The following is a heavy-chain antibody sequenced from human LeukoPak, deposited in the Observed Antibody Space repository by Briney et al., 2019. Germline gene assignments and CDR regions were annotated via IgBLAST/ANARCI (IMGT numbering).Heavy chain of an antibody. CDR1: GYTCTSYG. V-gene: IGHV1-69*04. CDR2: IIPILGIA. J-gene: IGHJ5*02. D-gene: IGHD6-19*01. Sequence: SVKVSCTASGYTCTSYGIGWLSKAPGQGLEWMGRIIPILGIAMYAQKFQGRVTISAHKSTSTAYMELSSLRSEDTAVYYCARGVGSSGWYFGYNWFDPWGQGTLVTVSS. CDR3: ARGVGSSGWYFGYNWFDP.